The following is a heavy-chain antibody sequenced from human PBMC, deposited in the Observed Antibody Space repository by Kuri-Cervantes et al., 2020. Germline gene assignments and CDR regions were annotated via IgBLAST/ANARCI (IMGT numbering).Heavy chain of an antibody. CDR2: IYSGGST. J-gene: IGHJ6*02. D-gene: IGHD5-12*01. CDR1: GFTVSSNY. Sequence: GESLKISCAASGFTVSSNYMSWVRQAPGKGLEWVSVIYSGGSTYYADSVKGRFTISRDNAKNSLYLQMSSLRAEDTAVYYCARGPRKYGGYVVTYYYYGMDVWGQGTTVTVSS. V-gene: IGHV3-66*01. CDR3: ARGPRKYGGYVVTYYYYGMDV.